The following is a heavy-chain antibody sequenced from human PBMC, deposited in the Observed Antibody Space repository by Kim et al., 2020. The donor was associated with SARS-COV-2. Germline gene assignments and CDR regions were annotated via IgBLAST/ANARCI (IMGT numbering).Heavy chain of an antibody. V-gene: IGHV3-66*01. CDR3: ARDRRLYDYYYYGMDV. J-gene: IGHJ6*02. Sequence: SVNGRFTISRDNSKNTLYLQMNSLRAEDTAVYYCARDRRLYDYYYYGMDVWGQGTTVTVSS. D-gene: IGHD4-17*01.